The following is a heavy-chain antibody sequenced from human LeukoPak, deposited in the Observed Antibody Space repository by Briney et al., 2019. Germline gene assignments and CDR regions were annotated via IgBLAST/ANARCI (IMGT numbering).Heavy chain of an antibody. V-gene: IGHV1-46*01. CDR1: GYTFTSYY. CDR3: ARADCGGDCYPSTYFDY. D-gene: IGHD2-21*01. J-gene: IGHJ4*02. CDR2: INPSGGST. Sequence: ASVKVSCKASGYTFTSYYMHWVRQAPGQGLEWMGIINPSGGSTSYAQKFQGRVTMTRDTSTSTVYMELCSLRSEGTAVYYCARADCGGDCYPSTYFDYWGQGTLVTVSS.